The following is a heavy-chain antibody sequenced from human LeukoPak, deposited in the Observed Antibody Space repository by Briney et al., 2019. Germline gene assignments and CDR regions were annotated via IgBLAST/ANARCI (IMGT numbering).Heavy chain of an antibody. Sequence: PGGSLRLSCAASGFTFSSSVMTWVRQAPGKGLEWVSTISGSGGTTYYADSVKGRFPISRDNSKNTPYLQMDSLRADATAVYSCAKNPPSVVANAFHIWGQGTMVTVSS. CDR3: AKNPPSVVANAFHI. CDR2: ISGSGGTT. D-gene: IGHD5-12*01. CDR1: GFTFSSSV. J-gene: IGHJ3*02. V-gene: IGHV3-23*01.